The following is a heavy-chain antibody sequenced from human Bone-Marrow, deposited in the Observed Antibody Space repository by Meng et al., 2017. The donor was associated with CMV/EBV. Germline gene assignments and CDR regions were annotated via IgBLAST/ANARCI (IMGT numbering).Heavy chain of an antibody. CDR1: GGTFSSYA. D-gene: IGHD1-1*01. J-gene: IGHJ4*02. Sequence: ASVKVSCKASGGTFSSYAISWVRQAPGQGLEWMGIINPSGGSTSYAQKFQGRVTMTRDTSTSTVYMELSSLRSEDTAVYYCARNPCKTGTTPFDYWGQGTLVTVSS. V-gene: IGHV1-46*01. CDR2: INPSGGST. CDR3: ARNPCKTGTTPFDY.